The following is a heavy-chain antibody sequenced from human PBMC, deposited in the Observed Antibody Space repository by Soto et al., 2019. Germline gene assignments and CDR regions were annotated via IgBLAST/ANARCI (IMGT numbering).Heavy chain of an antibody. D-gene: IGHD1-26*01. CDR3: TRDPYSGTYYPFDY. J-gene: IGHJ4*02. CDR2: IRSKVYGGTT. V-gene: IGHV3-49*04. CDR1: GFTFGDYA. Sequence: SLRLSCTASGFTFGDYAMTWVRQAPGKGLERVGFIRSKVYGGTTEYAASVEGRFTISRDDSKSIAYLQMNSLKTEDTAVYYCTRDPYSGTYYPFDYWGQGTLVTVSS.